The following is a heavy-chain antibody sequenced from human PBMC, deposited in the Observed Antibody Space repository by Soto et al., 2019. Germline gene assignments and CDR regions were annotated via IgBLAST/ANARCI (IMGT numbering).Heavy chain of an antibody. J-gene: IGHJ5*02. CDR2: FDPEDGET. D-gene: IGHD3-9*01. CDR3: ATVNGRYFDWFPNWFGP. V-gene: IGHV1-24*01. Sequence: ASVKVSCKVSGYTLTELSMHWVRQAPGKGLEWMGGFDPEDGETIYAQKFQGRVTMTEDTSTDTAYMELSSLRSEDTAVYYCATVNGRYFDWFPNWFGPWGQGTLVTVSS. CDR1: GYTLTELS.